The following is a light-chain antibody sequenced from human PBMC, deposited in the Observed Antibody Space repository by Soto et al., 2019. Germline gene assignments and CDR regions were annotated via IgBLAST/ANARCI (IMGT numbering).Light chain of an antibody. CDR1: RSISTS. CDR3: QQSYSIPRT. Sequence: DVQMTQSPSSLSASVGDTVTMSCRSSRSISTSVSWYQQKPGKSPTLLIYGASARQTGVPYKFSASGSGTDFTLTISGLQREDLATYYCQQSYSIPRTFGQGTKVEIK. V-gene: IGKV1-39*01. J-gene: IGKJ1*01. CDR2: GAS.